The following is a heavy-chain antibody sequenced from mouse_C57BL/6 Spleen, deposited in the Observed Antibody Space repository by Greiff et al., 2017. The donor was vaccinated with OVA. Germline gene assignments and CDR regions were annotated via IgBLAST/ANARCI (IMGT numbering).Heavy chain of an antibody. J-gene: IGHJ2*01. CDR3: AREGEGYYFDY. CDR2: INYDGSST. Sequence: EVMLVESEGGLVQPGSSMKLSCTASGFTFSDYYMAWVRQVPEKGLEWVANINYDGSSTYYLDSLKSRFIISRDNAKNMLYLQMSSLKSEDTATYYCAREGEGYYFDYWGQGTTLTVSS. CDR1: GFTFSDYY. V-gene: IGHV5-16*01.